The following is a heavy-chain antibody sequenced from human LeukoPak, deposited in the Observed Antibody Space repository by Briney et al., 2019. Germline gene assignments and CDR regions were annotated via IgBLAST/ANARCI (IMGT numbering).Heavy chain of an antibody. D-gene: IGHD3-10*01. CDR3: ARGKGYPAYGNWFDP. CDR2: MNPNSGNT. J-gene: IGHJ5*02. V-gene: IGHV1-8*02. CDR1: GYTFTTYD. Sequence: ASVKVSCKASGYTFTTYDINWVRQATGQGLEWMGWMNPNSGNTGYAQKFQGRVTMTRNTSISTAYMELSSLRSEDTAVYYCARGKGYPAYGNWFDPWGQGTLVTVSS.